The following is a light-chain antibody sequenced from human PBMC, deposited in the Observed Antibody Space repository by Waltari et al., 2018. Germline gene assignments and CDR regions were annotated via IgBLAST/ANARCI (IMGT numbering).Light chain of an antibody. CDR1: QSVLYSSNNRNY. V-gene: IGKV4-1*01. Sequence: DIVMTQSPDSLAVSLGERATSNCKSSQSVLYSSNNRNYLAWYQQKPGQPPKMLIYWASTRESGVPDRFSGSGSGTDFTLTISSLQAEDVAVYYCHQYYSNRMWTFGQGTKVEIK. CDR3: HQYYSNRMWT. J-gene: IGKJ1*01. CDR2: WAS.